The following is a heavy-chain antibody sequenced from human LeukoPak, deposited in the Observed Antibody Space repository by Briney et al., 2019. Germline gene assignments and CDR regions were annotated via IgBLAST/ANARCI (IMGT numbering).Heavy chain of an antibody. V-gene: IGHV3-11*01. D-gene: IGHD3-3*02. Sequence: GGSPRLSCAASGFTFSDYYMSWIRQAPGKGLEWVSYISSSGSTIYYADSVKGRFTISRDNAKNSLYLQMNSLRAEDTAVYYCARVSMDYYYGMDVWGQGTTVTVSS. CDR2: ISSSGSTI. J-gene: IGHJ6*02. CDR3: ARVSMDYYYGMDV. CDR1: GFTFSDYY.